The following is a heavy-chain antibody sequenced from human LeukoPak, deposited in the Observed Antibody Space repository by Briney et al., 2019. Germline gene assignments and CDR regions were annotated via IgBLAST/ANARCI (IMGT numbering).Heavy chain of an antibody. J-gene: IGHJ4*02. Sequence: GGSLRLSCAASGFIFSNYWMTWVRQAPGKGLEWVANIRGDGYEKHFADSVKGRFTISRDNAKNSVGLQMNNLRAEDTAVFYCVRNGDYYRLDYWGQGTLVTVSS. CDR1: GFIFSNYW. CDR3: VRNGDYYRLDY. CDR2: IRGDGYEK. D-gene: IGHD2-21*02. V-gene: IGHV3-7*01.